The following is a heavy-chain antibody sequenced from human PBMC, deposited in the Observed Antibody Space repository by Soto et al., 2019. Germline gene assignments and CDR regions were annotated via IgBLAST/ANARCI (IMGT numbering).Heavy chain of an antibody. CDR2: TYYRSRWYN. D-gene: IGHD6-19*01. CDR1: GDSVSGNSSA. J-gene: IGHJ4*02. CDR3: GRELPNYVSSDICLDC. V-gene: IGHV6-1*01. Sequence: SQTLSLSCAISGDSVSGNSSAWNWIRHSPARGLEWLGRTYYRSRWYNDYAVSVKSRITVTTDTSKNQFSPHLNSVTPEDTAVYYGGRELPNYVSSDICLDCWGQGVRVNVS.